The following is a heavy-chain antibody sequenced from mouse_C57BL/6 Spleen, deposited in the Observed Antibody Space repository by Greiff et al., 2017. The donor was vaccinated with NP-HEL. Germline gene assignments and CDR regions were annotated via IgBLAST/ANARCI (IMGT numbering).Heavy chain of an antibody. CDR2: IYPGDGDT. D-gene: IGHD3-1*01. CDR3: ARAFNFGDYFDY. CDR1: GYAFSSSW. V-gene: IGHV1-82*01. Sequence: QVQLQQSGPELVKPGASVKISCKASGYAFSSSWMNWVKQRPGKGLEWIGRIYPGDGDTNYNGKFKGKATLTADKSSSTAYMQLSSLTSEDSAVYFCARAFNFGDYFDYWGQGTTLTVSS. J-gene: IGHJ2*01.